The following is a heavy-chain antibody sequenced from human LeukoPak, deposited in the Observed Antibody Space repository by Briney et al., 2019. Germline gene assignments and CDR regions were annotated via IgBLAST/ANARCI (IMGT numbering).Heavy chain of an antibody. D-gene: IGHD2-15*01. V-gene: IGHV3-43*02. CDR1: GFTFDDSA. CDR3: VKGRGSLGDNY. J-gene: IGHJ4*02. Sequence: GGSLRLSCAASGFTFDDSAMHWFRQAPGTGLEWVSAINARGDSKYYARSVRGRFTIPRDNSKSSVYLQMDSLRTDDSALYHCVKGRGSLGDNYWGQGTLVTVSS. CDR2: INARGDSK.